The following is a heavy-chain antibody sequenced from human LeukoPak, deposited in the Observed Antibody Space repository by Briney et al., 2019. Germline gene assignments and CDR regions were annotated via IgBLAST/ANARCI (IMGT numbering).Heavy chain of an antibody. J-gene: IGHJ4*02. D-gene: IGHD5-18*01. Sequence: SETLSLTCTVSGGSISSTGYYWNWIRQHPTEGLEWIGHIYYTGRTTYNPSVKSRVTISADTSKNQFSLKLNSVTAADTAVYFCASAPLGNSFGYMAYWGQGALVTVSS. CDR3: ASAPLGNSFGYMAY. CDR2: IYYTGRT. V-gene: IGHV4-31*03. CDR1: GGSISSTGYY.